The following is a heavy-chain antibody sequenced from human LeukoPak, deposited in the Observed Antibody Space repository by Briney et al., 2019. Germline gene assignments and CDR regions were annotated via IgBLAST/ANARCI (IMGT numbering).Heavy chain of an antibody. Sequence: GGSLRLSCAASGFTFSSYSMNWVRQAPGKGLEWVSSISSSSSYIYYADSVKGRFTISRDNAKNSLYLQMNSLRAEDTAVYYCAREGPTSDAFDIRGQGTMVTVSS. CDR2: ISSSSSYI. V-gene: IGHV3-21*01. CDR3: AREGPTSDAFDI. CDR1: GFTFSSYS. J-gene: IGHJ3*02.